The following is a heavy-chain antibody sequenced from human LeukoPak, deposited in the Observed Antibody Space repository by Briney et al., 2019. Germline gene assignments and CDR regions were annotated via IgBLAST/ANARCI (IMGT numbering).Heavy chain of an antibody. CDR2: ISWNSGSI. CDR3: AKDQGYYYYMDV. J-gene: IGHJ6*03. CDR1: GFTFDDYA. V-gene: IGHV3-9*01. Sequence: GRSLRLSCAASGFTFDDYAMHWVRQAPGRGLEWVSGISWNSGSIGYADSVKGRFTISRDNAKNSLYLQMNSLRAEDTALYYCAKDQGYYYYMDVWGKGTTVTVSS.